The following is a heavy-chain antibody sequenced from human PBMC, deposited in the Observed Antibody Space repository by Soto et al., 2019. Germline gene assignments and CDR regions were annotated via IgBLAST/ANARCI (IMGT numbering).Heavy chain of an antibody. CDR2: ISAYSGAT. J-gene: IGHJ5*02. D-gene: IGHD2-8*01. Sequence: QVQLVQSGAEVKKPGSSVKVSCKAPGGTFSSYAISWVRQGPGQGLEWLGWISAYSGATDYAQKFQGRVTLTTDTSTSTAYMELRSLRSDDTAVYYCAKDRPRLTQQFNGVSWGQGTLVTVSS. CDR1: GGTFSSYA. V-gene: IGHV1-18*01. CDR3: AKDRPRLTQQFNGVS.